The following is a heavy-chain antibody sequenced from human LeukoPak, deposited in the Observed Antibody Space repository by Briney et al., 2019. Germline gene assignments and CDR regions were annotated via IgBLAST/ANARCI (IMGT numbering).Heavy chain of an antibody. CDR3: ARKYSYGRRAEYFQH. CDR2: ITDSGGNT. CDR1: GFTFRSYA. J-gene: IGHJ1*01. Sequence: GGSLRLSCAASGFTFRSYAMSWVRQAPGKGLEWVSVITDSGGNTFYADPVKGRFTISRDNSKNTLYLQMNSLRAEDTAVYYCARKYSYGRRAEYFQHWGQGTLVTVSS. D-gene: IGHD5-18*01. V-gene: IGHV3-23*01.